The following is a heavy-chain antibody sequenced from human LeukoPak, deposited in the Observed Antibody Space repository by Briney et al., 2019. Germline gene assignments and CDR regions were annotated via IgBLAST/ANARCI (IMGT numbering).Heavy chain of an antibody. V-gene: IGHV3-48*03. D-gene: IGHD4-17*01. Sequence: QPGGSLRLSGAAFGFTFSSYEMNRVRPAPGKGLEWVSYISSSGSTIYHADSVKGRFTISRDNAKNALYLQMNSLRAEDTAVYYCARQEVDYVDPSVFPYWGEGTLVTVSS. CDR1: GFTFSSYE. CDR2: ISSSGSTI. CDR3: ARQEVDYVDPSVFPY. J-gene: IGHJ4*02.